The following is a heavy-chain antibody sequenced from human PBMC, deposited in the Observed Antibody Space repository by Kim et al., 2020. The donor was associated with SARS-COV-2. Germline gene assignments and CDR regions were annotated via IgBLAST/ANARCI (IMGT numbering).Heavy chain of an antibody. J-gene: IGHJ4*02. CDR2: NT. Sequence: NTNYAQKHQVRVTMTTDTSTGTAYMELRSLRSDDTAVYYCARVLRYFDYWGQGTLVTVSS. CDR3: ARVLRYFDY. V-gene: IGHV1-18*01. D-gene: IGHD3-9*01.